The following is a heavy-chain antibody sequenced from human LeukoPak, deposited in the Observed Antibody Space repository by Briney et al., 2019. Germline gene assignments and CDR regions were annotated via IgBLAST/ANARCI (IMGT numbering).Heavy chain of an antibody. J-gene: IGHJ4*02. V-gene: IGHV3-30*18. CDR1: GFTFSSYG. Sequence: GGSLRLSCAASGFTFSSYGMHWVRQAPGKGLEWVAVISYDGSNKYYADSVQGRFAISRDNSKNTLYLQMNSLRAEDTAVYYCAKEPHYYDILTGIDYWGQGTLVTVSS. CDR2: ISYDGSNK. D-gene: IGHD3-9*01. CDR3: AKEPHYYDILTGIDY.